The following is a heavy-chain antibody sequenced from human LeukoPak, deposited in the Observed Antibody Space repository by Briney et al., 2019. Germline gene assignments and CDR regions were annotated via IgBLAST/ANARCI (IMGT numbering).Heavy chain of an antibody. CDR1: GFTFSSYA. D-gene: IGHD4-17*01. V-gene: IGHV3-23*01. CDR3: AKDEATVTYKYYFDY. CDR2: ISGSRSYT. Sequence: PGGSLRLSCAASGFTFSSYAMSWVRQAPGKGLEWVSAISGSRSYTYYADSVKGRFTISRDNSKNTLYLQMNSLRAEDTAVYYCAKDEATVTYKYYFDYWGQGTLVTVSS. J-gene: IGHJ4*02.